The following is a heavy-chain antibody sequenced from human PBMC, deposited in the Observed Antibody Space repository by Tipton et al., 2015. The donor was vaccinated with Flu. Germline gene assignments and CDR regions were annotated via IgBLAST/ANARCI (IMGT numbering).Heavy chain of an antibody. CDR3: AKDQSGAVEAFDV. V-gene: IGHV3-23*01. Sequence: SLRLSCATSGFTFSIYAMSWVRQAPGRGLEWVSTITAGGVSTYYADSVKGRFTISRDNSKNTLSLQMNSLRADDTAIYYCAKDQSGAVEAFDVWGQGTMVTGSS. CDR2: ITAGGVST. CDR1: GFTFSIYA. D-gene: IGHD2-8*02. J-gene: IGHJ3*01.